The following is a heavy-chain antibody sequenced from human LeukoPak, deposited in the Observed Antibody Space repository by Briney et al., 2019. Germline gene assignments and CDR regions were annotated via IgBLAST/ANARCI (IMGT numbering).Heavy chain of an antibody. CDR1: GFIFSSYW. J-gene: IGHJ4*02. CDR2: INSDGSST. D-gene: IGHD1-1*01. CDR3: ARGPYGTIPPA. Sequence: GGSLRLSCAASGFIFSSYWMHWVRQAPGKGLVWVSRINSDGSSTSYADSVKGRFTISRDNAKNTLYLQMNSLRAEDTAVYYCARGPYGTIPPAWGQGTLVTVSS. V-gene: IGHV3-74*01.